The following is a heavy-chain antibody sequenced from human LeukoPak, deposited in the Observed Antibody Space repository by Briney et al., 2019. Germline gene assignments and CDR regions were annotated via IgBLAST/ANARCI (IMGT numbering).Heavy chain of an antibody. CDR1: GFTFSTYS. Sequence: GGSLRLSCAASGFTFSTYSMSWVRQAPGKGLEWVSAISGSGGSTYYADSVKGRFTISRDNSKNTLYLQMNSLRAEDTAVYYCAKRRGLELLYYYYMDVWGKGTTVTVSS. CDR3: AKRRGLELLYYYYMDV. J-gene: IGHJ6*03. CDR2: ISGSGGST. D-gene: IGHD1-7*01. V-gene: IGHV3-23*01.